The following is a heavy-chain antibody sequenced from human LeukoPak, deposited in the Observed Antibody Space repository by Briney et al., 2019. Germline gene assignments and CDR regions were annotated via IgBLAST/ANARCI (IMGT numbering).Heavy chain of an antibody. Sequence: SVKVSCKASGGTFSSYAISWVRQAPGQGLEWMGGIIPIFGTTNYAQKFQGRVTITADESTSTAYMELSSLRSEDTAVYYCARGRVDTIFGVVSDSYYYYYGMDVWGQGTTVTVSS. V-gene: IGHV1-69*13. CDR2: IIPIFGTT. CDR3: ARGRVDTIFGVVSDSYYYYYGMDV. D-gene: IGHD3-3*01. J-gene: IGHJ6*02. CDR1: GGTFSSYA.